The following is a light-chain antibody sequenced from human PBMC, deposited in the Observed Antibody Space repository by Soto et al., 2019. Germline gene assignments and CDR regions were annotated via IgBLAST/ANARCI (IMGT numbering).Light chain of an antibody. V-gene: IGKV3-20*01. CDR3: QQYGSSPWT. J-gene: IGKJ1*01. Sequence: EVVLTDSPSTLSLSPVERATLSCRASQSVISSYLAWYQQRPGQAPRLLIYGASSRATGIPDRFSGTGSGTDFTLTISRLEPEDFAVYYCQQYGSSPWTFGQGTKVDIK. CDR2: GAS. CDR1: QSVISSY.